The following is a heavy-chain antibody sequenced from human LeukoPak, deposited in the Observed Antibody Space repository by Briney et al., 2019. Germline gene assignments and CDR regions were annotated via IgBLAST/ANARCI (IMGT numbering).Heavy chain of an antibody. Sequence: SQTLSLTCTVSGGSISSGDCYWSWIRQPPGKGLEWIGYIYYSGSTYYNPSLKSRITISVGTSKNQFSLSLSSVTAADTAVYYCASEAAYSSTWYYFDYWGQGTLVTVSS. CDR2: IYYSGST. D-gene: IGHD6-13*01. V-gene: IGHV4-30-4*08. CDR3: ASEAAYSSTWYYFDY. CDR1: GGSISSGDCY. J-gene: IGHJ4*02.